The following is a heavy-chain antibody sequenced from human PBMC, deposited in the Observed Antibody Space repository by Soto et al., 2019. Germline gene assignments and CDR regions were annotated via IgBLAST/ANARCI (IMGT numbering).Heavy chain of an antibody. CDR3: TRVGKFDY. CDR1: GFTFADYT. J-gene: IGHJ4*02. CDR2: IRSEANGGTT. D-gene: IGHD1-26*01. Sequence: PGGSLRLSCTGSGFTFADYTMSWVRQAPGKGLEWVGLIRSEANGGTTHYAASVHGGFIISRDDSRGIAFLQTNNLKSEDTAVYYCTRVGKFDYWGQGTLVTVSS. V-gene: IGHV3-49*04.